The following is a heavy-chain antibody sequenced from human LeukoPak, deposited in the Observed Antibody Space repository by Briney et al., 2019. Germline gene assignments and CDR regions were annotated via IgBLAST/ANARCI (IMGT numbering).Heavy chain of an antibody. V-gene: IGHV1-69*05. Sequence: ASVMVSCKASGGTFSSYAISWVRQAPGQGLEWMGGIIPIFGTANYAQKFQGRVTITTDESTSTAYMELSSLRSEDTAVYYCASNEVGDDYYGSGSYYSRFDYWGQGTLVTVSS. D-gene: IGHD3-10*01. CDR2: IIPIFGTA. CDR3: ASNEVGDDYYGSGSYYSRFDY. J-gene: IGHJ4*02. CDR1: GGTFSSYA.